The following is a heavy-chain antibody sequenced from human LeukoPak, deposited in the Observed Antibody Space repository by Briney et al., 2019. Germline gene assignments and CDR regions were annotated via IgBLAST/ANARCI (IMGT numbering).Heavy chain of an antibody. V-gene: IGHV2-70*11. D-gene: IGHD3-10*01. CDR2: IDWDDDK. CDR1: GFSLSTSGMC. CDR3: ARTRFTTYGSRSDY. Sequence: ESGPTLVSPTQTLTLTCTFSGFSLSTSGMCVSWIRQPPGKALEWLARIDWDDDKYYGTSLKTRLTISKDTSKNQVVLTMTNMDPVDTATYYCARTRFTTYGSRSDYWGQGTLVTVSS. J-gene: IGHJ4*02.